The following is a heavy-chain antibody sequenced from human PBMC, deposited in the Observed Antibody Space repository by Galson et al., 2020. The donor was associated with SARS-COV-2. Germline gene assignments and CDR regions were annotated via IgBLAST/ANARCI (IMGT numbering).Heavy chain of an antibody. Sequence: GGSLRLSCAASGFTFADYAMHWVRQAPGKGLEWVSGISWNSGSIGYADSVKGRLTISRDNAKNSLYLQMNSLRAEDTALYYCAKGYYYESSGYYLRPGWDHAFDIWGQGTMVAVSS. CDR3: AKGYYYESSGYYLRPGWDHAFDI. D-gene: IGHD3-22*01. CDR2: ISWNSGSI. CDR1: GFTFADYA. V-gene: IGHV3-9*01. J-gene: IGHJ3*02.